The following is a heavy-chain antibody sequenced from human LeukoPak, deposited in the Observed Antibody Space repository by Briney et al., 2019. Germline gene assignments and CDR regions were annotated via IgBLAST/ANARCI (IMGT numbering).Heavy chain of an antibody. V-gene: IGHV3-43*01. CDR3: AKSSPRLVSDYYYYMDV. CDR2: ISWDGIST. Sequence: GGSLRPSCAASGFSFDDYTMHWVRQAPGKGLEWVSLISWDGISTYYADSVKGRFTISRDNSKNSLFLQMNSLTTEDTALYYCAKSSPRLVSDYYYYMDVWGKGTTVTVSS. J-gene: IGHJ6*03. D-gene: IGHD2/OR15-2a*01. CDR1: GFSFDDYT.